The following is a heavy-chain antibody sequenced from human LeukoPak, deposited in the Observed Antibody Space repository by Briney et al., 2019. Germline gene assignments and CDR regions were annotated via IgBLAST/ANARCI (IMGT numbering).Heavy chain of an antibody. V-gene: IGHV4-59*08. Sequence: PSETLSLTCTVSGDSISSYYWSWIRQPPGKGREGSVYIYYSGSTNYNPSLKSRVTISVDTSKNQFSLKLSSVTAADTAVYYCARQVSGSSGWYYYFDYWGRGTLVTVSS. CDR1: GDSISSYY. D-gene: IGHD6-19*01. CDR2: IYYSGST. CDR3: ARQVSGSSGWYYYFDY. J-gene: IGHJ4*02.